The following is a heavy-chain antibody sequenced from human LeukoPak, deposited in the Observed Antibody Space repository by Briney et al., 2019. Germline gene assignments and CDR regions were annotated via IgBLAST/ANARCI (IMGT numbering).Heavy chain of an antibody. CDR1: GFTFSSYG. Sequence: GGSLTLSCAASGFTFSSYGMLWVRQAPGKGLEWVAVISYDGSNKYYADSVKGRFTISRDNSKNTLYMQMNSLRGEDTAVYYCAKDPGKFWSGHDYWGQGTLVTVSS. CDR2: ISYDGSNK. V-gene: IGHV3-30*18. J-gene: IGHJ4*02. CDR3: AKDPGKFWSGHDY. D-gene: IGHD3-3*01.